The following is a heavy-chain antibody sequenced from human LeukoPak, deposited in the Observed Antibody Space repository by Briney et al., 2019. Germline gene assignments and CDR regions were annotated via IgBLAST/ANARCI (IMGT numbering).Heavy chain of an antibody. CDR3: ARWGYGNYFDY. J-gene: IGHJ4*02. CDR1: GGSISSGGYY. V-gene: IGHV4-31*03. D-gene: IGHD5-12*01. CDR2: IYYSGST. Sequence: SQTLSLTCTVSGGSISSGGYYWSWIRQHPGTGLEWIGYIYYSGSTNYNPSLKSRVTMSVDTSKNQFSLKLSSVTAADTAVYYCARWGYGNYFDYWGQGTLVTVSS.